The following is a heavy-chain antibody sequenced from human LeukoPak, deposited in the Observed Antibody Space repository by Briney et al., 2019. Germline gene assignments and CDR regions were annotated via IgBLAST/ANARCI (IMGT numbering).Heavy chain of an antibody. J-gene: IGHJ4*02. D-gene: IGHD1-26*01. CDR2: INHSGST. V-gene: IGHV4-34*01. Sequence: PSETLSLTCAVYGGSFSGYYWSWIRQPPGKGLEWIGEINHSGSTNYNPSLKSRVTISVDTSKNQFSLKLSSVTAADTAVYYCARDRGAIVGASISHFDYWGQGTLVTVSS. CDR3: ARDRGAIVGASISHFDY. CDR1: GGSFSGYY.